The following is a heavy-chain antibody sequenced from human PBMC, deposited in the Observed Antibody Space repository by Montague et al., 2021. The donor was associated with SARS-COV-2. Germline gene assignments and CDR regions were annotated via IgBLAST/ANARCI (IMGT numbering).Heavy chain of an antibody. CDR3: AKDLILGSGTRFDY. J-gene: IGHJ4*02. CDR2: ISWDGGST. V-gene: IGHV3-43*01. CDR1: GFTFDDYT. D-gene: IGHD6-13*01. Sequence: SLRLSCAASGFTFDDYTMHWVRQAPGKGLEWVSLISWDGGSTYYADSXKVRFTISRDNSKNSLYLQMNSLRTEDTALYYCAKDLILGSGTRFDYWGQGTLVTVSS.